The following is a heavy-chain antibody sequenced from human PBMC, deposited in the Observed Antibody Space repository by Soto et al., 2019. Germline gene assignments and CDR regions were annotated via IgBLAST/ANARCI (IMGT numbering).Heavy chain of an antibody. D-gene: IGHD4-17*01. V-gene: IGHV1-18*01. CDR3: ARESATTHDGFDI. CDR2: ISGYNGNT. Sequence: QVQVVQSGAEVKKPGASVKVSCKTSGYTFTSYDISWVRQAPVQGLEWRGWISGYNGNTNCAQRLQGRVTMTTDTSTSTAYLELRSLRSDDAAVYYCARESATTHDGFDIWGQGTMVIVSS. CDR1: GYTFTSYD. J-gene: IGHJ3*02.